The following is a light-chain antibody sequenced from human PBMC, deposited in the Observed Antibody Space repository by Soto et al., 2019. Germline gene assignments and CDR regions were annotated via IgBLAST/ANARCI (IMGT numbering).Light chain of an antibody. CDR3: QQYKSYSSLT. CDR1: QSINNW. CDR2: KAS. Sequence: DIQMTQSPSTLSASVGDRVTITCRASQSINNWLAWYQQKPGKAPKVLIYKASSLQSGVPSRFSGSGSGTEFTLTISSLQPDDFATYYCQQYKSYSSLTFGGGTKVEVK. J-gene: IGKJ4*01. V-gene: IGKV1-5*03.